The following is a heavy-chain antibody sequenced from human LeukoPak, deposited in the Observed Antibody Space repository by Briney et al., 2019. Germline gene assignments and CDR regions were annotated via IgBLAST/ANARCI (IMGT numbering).Heavy chain of an antibody. CDR2: IYPGDSDT. CDR3: ARGGRWLVRNLDAHFDY. V-gene: IGHV5-51*01. CDR1: GYSFTKYW. J-gene: IGHJ4*02. Sequence: GESLKISCKGSGYSFTKYWIGWVRQMPGKGLEWMGIIYPGDSDTRYSPSFQGQVTTSADKSISTAYLQWSSLKASDTATYYCARGGRWLVRNLDAHFDYWGQGTLATVSS. D-gene: IGHD5-24*01.